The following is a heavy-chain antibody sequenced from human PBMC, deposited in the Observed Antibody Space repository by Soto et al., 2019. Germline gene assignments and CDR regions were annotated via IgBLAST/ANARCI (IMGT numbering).Heavy chain of an antibody. CDR2: IIPILGIA. CDR1: GGTFSSYT. J-gene: IGHJ5*02. CDR3: ARVGLRYFDWLPYNWFDP. D-gene: IGHD3-9*01. V-gene: IGHV1-69*02. Sequence: QVQLVQSGAEVKKPGSSVKVSCKASGGTFSSYTISWVRQAPGQGLEWMGRIIPILGIANYAQKFQGRVTITAYKSTSTAYMELSSLRSEDTAVYYCARVGLRYFDWLPYNWFDPWGQGTLVTVSS.